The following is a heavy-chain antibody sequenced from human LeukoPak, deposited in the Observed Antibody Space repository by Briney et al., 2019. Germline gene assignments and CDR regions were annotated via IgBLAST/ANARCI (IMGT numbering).Heavy chain of an antibody. V-gene: IGHV4-34*01. CDR2: IKHSGST. J-gene: IGHJ4*02. Sequence: PSETLSLTCAVFGGSFSGYYWSWIRQPPGKGLEWIGEIKHSGSTNYNPSLKSRVTISLDTSKNQFSLKLSSVTAADTAMYYCARGTLYRGWSYYLDFWGQGSQVTVSS. CDR1: GGSFSGYY. D-gene: IGHD6-19*01. CDR3: ARGTLYRGWSYYLDF.